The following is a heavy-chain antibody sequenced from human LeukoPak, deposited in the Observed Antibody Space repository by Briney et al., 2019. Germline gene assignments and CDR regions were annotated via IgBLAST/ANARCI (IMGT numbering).Heavy chain of an antibody. Sequence: ASVKVSCKASGYTFTGYYMHWVRQAPGQGLEWMGWINPNSGGTNYAQKFQGGVTMTRDTSISTAYMELSRLRSDDTAVYYCARAEDSSGWGIDYWGQGTLVTVSS. CDR3: ARAEDSSGWGIDY. CDR2: INPNSGGT. D-gene: IGHD6-19*01. V-gene: IGHV1-2*02. CDR1: GYTFTGYY. J-gene: IGHJ4*02.